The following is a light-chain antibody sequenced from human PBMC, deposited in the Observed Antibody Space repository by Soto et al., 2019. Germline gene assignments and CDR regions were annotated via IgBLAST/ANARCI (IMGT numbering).Light chain of an antibody. J-gene: IGKJ4*01. Sequence: EIVLTQSPATLSLSPGERATLSCRASQSVSSYLAWYQQKPGQAPRLLIYDASNRATGIPARFGGSGSGTDSNLSISSLEPEDCAVYYCQPRSNWPATFGGGTKVEIK. V-gene: IGKV3-11*01. CDR2: DAS. CDR3: QPRSNWPAT. CDR1: QSVSSY.